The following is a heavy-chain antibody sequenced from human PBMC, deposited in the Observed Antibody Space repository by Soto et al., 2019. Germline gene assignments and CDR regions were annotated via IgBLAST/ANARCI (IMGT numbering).Heavy chain of an antibody. V-gene: IGHV3-21*01. Sequence: EVQLVESGGGLVKPGGSLRLSCAASGFTFSSYSMNWVRQAPGKGLEWVSSISSSSSYIYYADSVKGRFTISRDNAKNSLYLQMNSLRAEDTAVYYCARERGGIAVAGGPWYYYGMDVWGQGTTVTVSS. CDR1: GFTFSSYS. J-gene: IGHJ6*02. D-gene: IGHD6-19*01. CDR3: ARERGGIAVAGGPWYYYGMDV. CDR2: ISSSSSYI.